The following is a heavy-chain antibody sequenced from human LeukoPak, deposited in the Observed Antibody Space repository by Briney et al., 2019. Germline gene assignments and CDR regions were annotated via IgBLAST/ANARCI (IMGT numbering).Heavy chain of an antibody. V-gene: IGHV4-30-2*01. CDR3: ARGLATILSFRLYTDAFDI. J-gene: IGHJ3*02. D-gene: IGHD5-12*01. Sequence: SETLSLTCTVSGGSISSGGYYWSWIRQPPGKGLEWIGYIYHSGSTYYNPSLKSRVTISVDTSKNQFSLKLSSVTAADTAVYYCARGLATILSFRLYTDAFDIWGQGTMVTVSS. CDR2: IYHSGST. CDR1: GGSISSGGYY.